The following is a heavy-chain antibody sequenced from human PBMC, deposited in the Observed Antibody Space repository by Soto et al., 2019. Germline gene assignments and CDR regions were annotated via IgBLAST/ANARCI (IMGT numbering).Heavy chain of an antibody. D-gene: IGHD1-1*01. CDR2: IFYSGTA. J-gene: IGHJ4*02. V-gene: IGHV4-31*03. CDR1: GGSISSGGYF. CDR3: ARGVLY. Sequence: QVQLQESGPGLVKPSQTLSLTCTVSGGSISSGGYFWSWIRQPPGKGLEWIGNIFYSGTAYYTPSLKSRVTVSVDTSKNQFSPELSSVTAAGTAVYFCARGVLYWGQGTLVTVSS.